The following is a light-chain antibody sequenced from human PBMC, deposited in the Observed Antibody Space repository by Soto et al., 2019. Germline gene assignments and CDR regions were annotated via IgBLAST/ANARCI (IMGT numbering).Light chain of an antibody. CDR3: QQVDAYPST. CDR2: AAS. CDR1: QSISSW. Sequence: RITQSPATLSASVRDRDTISCRASQSISSWLAWYQQKPGKAPKLLIYAASTLQTGVPSRFSGGGSGTDFTLTINRLQPEDFATYYCQQVDAYPSTFGGGTKVDI. V-gene: IGKV1-5*01. J-gene: IGKJ4*01.